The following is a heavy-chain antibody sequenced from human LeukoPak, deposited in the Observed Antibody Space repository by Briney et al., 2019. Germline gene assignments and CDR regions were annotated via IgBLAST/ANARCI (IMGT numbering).Heavy chain of an antibody. CDR2: IYYTGTT. V-gene: IGHV4-39*01. J-gene: IGHJ4*02. Sequence: PSETLSLTCTVSGGSISSSSYHWGWVRQPPGKGLEWIGSIYYTGTTYYNPSLKSRVTISVDTSKNQFSLKLSSVTAADTALYYCARVEKSHYDYWGQGTLVTVSS. CDR3: ARVEKSHYDY. CDR1: GGSISSSSYH. D-gene: IGHD5-24*01.